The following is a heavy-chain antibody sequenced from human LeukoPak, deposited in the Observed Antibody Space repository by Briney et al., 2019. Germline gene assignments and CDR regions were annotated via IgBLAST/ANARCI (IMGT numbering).Heavy chain of an antibody. V-gene: IGHV3-43D*03. CDR2: ISWDGGST. Sequence: GGSLRLSCAASGFTFDDYAMHWVRQAPGKGLEWVSLISWDGGSTYYADSVKGRFTISRDNSKNSLYLQMNSLRAEDTALYYCAKDTYGSSDWYYFDYWGQGTLVTVSS. CDR1: GFTFDDYA. CDR3: AKDTYGSSDWYYFDY. J-gene: IGHJ4*02. D-gene: IGHD3-22*01.